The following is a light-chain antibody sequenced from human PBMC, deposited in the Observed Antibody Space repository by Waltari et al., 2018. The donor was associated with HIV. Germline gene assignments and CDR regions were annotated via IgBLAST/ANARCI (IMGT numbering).Light chain of an antibody. CDR2: EVS. Sequence: QSALTQPPSASGSPGQSVTISCTGTSSDVGGYNYVSWYQHHPGKAPKLMIYEVSKLPSGFPDRCSGSKSGSTAALTVSGLQAEDEADDYCSSYAGSNNRWVFGGGTKLTAL. J-gene: IGLJ3*02. CDR1: SSDVGGYNY. CDR3: SSYAGSNNRWV. V-gene: IGLV2-8*01.